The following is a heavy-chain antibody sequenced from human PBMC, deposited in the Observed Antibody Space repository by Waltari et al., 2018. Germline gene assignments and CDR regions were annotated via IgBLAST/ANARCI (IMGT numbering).Heavy chain of an antibody. J-gene: IGHJ6*02. V-gene: IGHV1-18*04. CDR1: GYTFTSYG. Sequence: QVQLVQSGAEVKKPGASVKVSCKAAGYTFTSYGISWVRRAPGQGLEWMGWISAYNGNTNYAQKLQGRVTMTTDTSTSTAYMELRSLRSDDTAVYYCARAPTRQQYYYGMDVWGQGTTVTVSS. CDR3: ARAPTRQQYYYGMDV. CDR2: ISAYNGNT.